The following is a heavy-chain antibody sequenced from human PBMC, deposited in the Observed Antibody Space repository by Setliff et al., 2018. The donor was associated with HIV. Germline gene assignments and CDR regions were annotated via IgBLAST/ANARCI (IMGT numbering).Heavy chain of an antibody. Sequence: SETLSLTCDVYGGSFNGYYWSWIRRHPGKGLEWIGYIYYSGGTDYNPSLKSRVTISVDTSKNQFSLKLRSVTAADAAVYYCARGWQLEFPGTYYYYMDVWGKGTTVTVSS. CDR2: IYYSGGT. CDR3: ARGWQLEFPGTYYYYMDV. D-gene: IGHD3-3*01. CDR1: GGSFNGYY. J-gene: IGHJ6*03. V-gene: IGHV4-59*01.